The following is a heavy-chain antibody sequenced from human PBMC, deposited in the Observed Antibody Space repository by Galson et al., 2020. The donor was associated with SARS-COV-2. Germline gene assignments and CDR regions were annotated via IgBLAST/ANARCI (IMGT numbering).Heavy chain of an antibody. Sequence: GESLKISCAAPGFSFSYYCMHWVRQVPGKGLEWVAFTTNDGTNTYHADSVKGRFTVSRDNPKNTLDLQMNSLRAEDTAVYFCAKGRNLGYCSSTRCLEHDGFDIWGQGTLVTASA. D-gene: IGHD2-2*01. V-gene: IGHV3-30*18. CDR1: GFSFSYYC. CDR2: TTNDGTNT. J-gene: IGHJ3*02. CDR3: AKGRNLGYCSSTRCLEHDGFDI.